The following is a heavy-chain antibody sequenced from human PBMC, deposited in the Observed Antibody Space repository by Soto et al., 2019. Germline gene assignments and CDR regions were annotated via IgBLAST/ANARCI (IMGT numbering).Heavy chain of an antibody. D-gene: IGHD2-15*01. Sequence: GGSLRLSCAASGFTFSSYAMSWVRQAPGKGLEWVSAISGSGGSTYYADSVKGRFTISRDNSKNTLYLQMNSLRAEDTAVYYCAIHPRLGGLSQRGSYFDYWGQGTLVTVSS. J-gene: IGHJ4*02. V-gene: IGHV3-23*01. CDR3: AIHPRLGGLSQRGSYFDY. CDR2: ISGSGGST. CDR1: GFTFSSYA.